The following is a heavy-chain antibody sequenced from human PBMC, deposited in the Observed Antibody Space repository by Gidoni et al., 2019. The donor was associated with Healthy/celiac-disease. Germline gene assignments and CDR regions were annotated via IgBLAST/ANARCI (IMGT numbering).Heavy chain of an antibody. CDR1: GGSFSGYY. Sequence: QVQLQQWGAGLLKPSEPLSLTCAVYGGSFSGYYWSWIRQPPGKGLEWIGEINHSGSTNYNPSLKSRVTISVDTSKNQFSLKLSSVTAADTAVYYCARGPATILWVTPYFDYWGQGTLVTVSS. CDR3: ARGPATILWVTPYFDY. CDR2: INHSGST. V-gene: IGHV4-34*01. J-gene: IGHJ4*02. D-gene: IGHD3-10*01.